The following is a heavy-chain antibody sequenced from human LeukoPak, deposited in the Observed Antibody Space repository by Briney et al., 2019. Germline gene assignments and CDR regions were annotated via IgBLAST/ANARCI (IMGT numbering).Heavy chain of an antibody. J-gene: IGHJ3*02. D-gene: IGHD3-10*01. CDR1: GGSFSGYY. CDR2: INHSGST. V-gene: IGHV4-34*01. Sequence: SETLSLTCAVYGGSFSGYYWSWIRQPPGKGLEWIGEINHSGSTNYNPSLKSRVTISVGTSKNQFSLKLSSVTAADTAVYYCASRGRWAAVRGVIITIDAFDIWGQGTMVTVSS. CDR3: ASRGRWAAVRGVIITIDAFDI.